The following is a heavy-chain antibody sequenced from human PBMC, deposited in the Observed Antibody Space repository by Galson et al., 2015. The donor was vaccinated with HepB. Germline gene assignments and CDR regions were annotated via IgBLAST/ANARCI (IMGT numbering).Heavy chain of an antibody. CDR1: GFTFSSYS. V-gene: IGHV3-48*02. CDR2: ISSSSSTI. D-gene: IGHD4-17*01. Sequence: SLRLSCAASGFTFSSYSMNWVRQAPGKGLEWVSYISSSSSTIYYADSVKGRFTISRDNAKNSLYLQMNSLRDEDTAVYYCAREHYGEHKGDYYYGMDVWGQGTTVTVSS. CDR3: AREHYGEHKGDYYYGMDV. J-gene: IGHJ6*02.